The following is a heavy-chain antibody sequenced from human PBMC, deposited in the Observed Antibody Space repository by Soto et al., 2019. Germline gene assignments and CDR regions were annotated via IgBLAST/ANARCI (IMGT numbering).Heavy chain of an antibody. CDR1: GFTFDDYA. CDR3: TKDTDRSGYLGAFDI. D-gene: IGHD3-22*01. Sequence: EVQLVESGGGLVQPGRSLRLSCAASGFTFDDYAMHWVRQAPGKGLEWVSGISWNSGSIGYADSVKGRFTISRDNAKNSLYLQMNSLRAEDTALYYCTKDTDRSGYLGAFDIWGQGPMVTVSS. CDR2: ISWNSGSI. J-gene: IGHJ3*02. V-gene: IGHV3-9*01.